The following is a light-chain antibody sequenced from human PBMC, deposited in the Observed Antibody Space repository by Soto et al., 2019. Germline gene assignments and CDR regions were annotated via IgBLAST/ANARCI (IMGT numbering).Light chain of an antibody. J-gene: IGKJ1*01. CDR1: QSVLYSSNNKNY. V-gene: IGKV4-1*01. CDR3: QQYYSTFGRT. CDR2: WAS. Sequence: DIVMTQSPDSLAVSLGERATINCKSSQSVLYSSNNKNYLAWYQQKPGRPPKLLISWASTRESGVPDRFSGSGSGTDFPPTISRLQAEDVSVYYCQQYYSTFGRTFGQGTKVEIK.